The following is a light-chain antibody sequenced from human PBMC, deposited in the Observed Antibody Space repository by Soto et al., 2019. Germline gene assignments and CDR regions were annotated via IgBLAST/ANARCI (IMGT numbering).Light chain of an antibody. Sequence: EIVLTQSPGTLSLSPGERATLSCRDSQSVGSTYLAWYQQKPGQAPKLLIYGVSSRATGIPDRFSGSGSGTDFTLTISRLEPEDFAVYYCQQYGTSPLTFGPGTKVDI. J-gene: IGKJ3*01. CDR1: QSVGSTY. CDR2: GVS. V-gene: IGKV3-20*01. CDR3: QQYGTSPLT.